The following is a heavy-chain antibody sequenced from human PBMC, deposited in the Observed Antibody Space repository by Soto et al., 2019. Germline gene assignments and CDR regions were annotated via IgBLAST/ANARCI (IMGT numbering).Heavy chain of an antibody. CDR2: ITWNSGSV. J-gene: IGHJ4*02. V-gene: IGHV3-9*01. Sequence: EVQLVESGGGLVQPGRSLRLSCAASGFTFDDYAMHWVRQAPGKGLEWVSGITWNSGSVGYADSVKGRFTISRDNAKNSLYLQMNSLRSEDTALCYCTKAALERATNQEFDYWGQGTMVTVSS. CDR1: GFTFDDYA. CDR3: TKAALERATNQEFDY. D-gene: IGHD5-12*01.